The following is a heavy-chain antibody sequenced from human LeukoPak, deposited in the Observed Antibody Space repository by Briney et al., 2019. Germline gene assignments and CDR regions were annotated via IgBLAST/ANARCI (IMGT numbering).Heavy chain of an antibody. CDR1: GFTFSSYA. V-gene: IGHV3-23*01. D-gene: IGHD6-13*01. CDR2: ISGSGGST. J-gene: IGHJ3*02. CDR3: ARDLGSIATAGTETFDI. Sequence: GGSLRLSCAASGFTFSSYAMSWVRQAPGKGLEWVSAISGSGGSTYYADSVKGRFTISRDNSKNTLYLQMNSLRAEDTAVYYCARDLGSIATAGTETFDIWGQGTMVTVSS.